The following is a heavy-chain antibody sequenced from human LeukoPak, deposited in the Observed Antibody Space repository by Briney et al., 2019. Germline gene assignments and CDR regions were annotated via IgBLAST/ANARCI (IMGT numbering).Heavy chain of an antibody. Sequence: SVKVSCKASGGTFSTYAITWVRQAPGQGLEWMGGIIPIFGTTNYAQKLQGRVTMTTDTSTSTAYMELRSLRSDDTAVYYCARMSSGWFYYYYMDVWGKGTTVTVSS. CDR2: IIPIFGTT. J-gene: IGHJ6*03. V-gene: IGHV1-69*05. CDR1: GGTFSTYA. D-gene: IGHD6-19*01. CDR3: ARMSSGWFYYYYMDV.